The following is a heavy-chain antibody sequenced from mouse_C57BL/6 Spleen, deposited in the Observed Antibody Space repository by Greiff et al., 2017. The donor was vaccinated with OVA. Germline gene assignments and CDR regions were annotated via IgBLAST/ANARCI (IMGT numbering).Heavy chain of an antibody. Sequence: EVKVVESGGGLVQPGGSLSLSCAASGFTFTDYYMSWVRQPPGKALEWLGFIRHKANGYTTEYSASVKGRFTISRDNSQSILYLQMNALGAEDSATYYCARYDYYWFDYWGQGTTLTVSS. CDR3: ARYDYYWFDY. CDR1: GFTFTDYY. V-gene: IGHV7-3*01. D-gene: IGHD1-1*01. CDR2: IRHKANGYTT. J-gene: IGHJ2*01.